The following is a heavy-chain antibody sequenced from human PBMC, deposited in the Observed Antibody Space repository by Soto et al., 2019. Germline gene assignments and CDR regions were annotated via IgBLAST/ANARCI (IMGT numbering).Heavy chain of an antibody. D-gene: IGHD6-19*01. V-gene: IGHV1-8*01. CDR2: MNPNSGNT. CDR1: GYTFTSYD. Sequence: ASVKVSCKASGYTFTSYDINWVRQATGQGLEWMGWMNPNSGNTGYAQKFQGRVTMTRNTSISTAYMELSSLRSEDTAVYYCATKSSGWYGGDAFDIWGQGTMVTVSS. CDR3: ATKSSGWYGGDAFDI. J-gene: IGHJ3*02.